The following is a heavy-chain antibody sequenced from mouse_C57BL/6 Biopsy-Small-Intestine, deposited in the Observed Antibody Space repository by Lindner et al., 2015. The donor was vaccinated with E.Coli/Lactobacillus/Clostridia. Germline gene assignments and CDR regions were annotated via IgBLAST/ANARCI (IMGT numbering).Heavy chain of an antibody. CDR3: ARGRGPIYDSLNS. CDR2: IIPIFGTA. V-gene: IGHV1-81*01. Sequence: SVKVSCKASGGTFNTYAITWVRQAPGQGLEWMGGIIPIFGTANYAPKFQGRVTITADDSTSTAYMELSSLRSEDTAVYYCARGRGPIYDSLNSWGQGTLVTVSS. CDR1: GGTFNTYA. D-gene: IGHD1-3*01. J-gene: IGHJ4*01.